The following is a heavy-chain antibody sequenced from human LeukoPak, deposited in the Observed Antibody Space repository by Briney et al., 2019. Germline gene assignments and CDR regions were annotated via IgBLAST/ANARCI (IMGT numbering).Heavy chain of an antibody. J-gene: IGHJ3*02. CDR1: GFTFSSYA. Sequence: GGSLRLSCAASGFTFSSYAMSWVRQAPGKGLEWVSAISGSGGSTYYADSVKGRFTISRDNSKNTLYLQMNSLRAEDTAVYYCAKVALEVVTAKGAFDIWGQGTMVTVSS. D-gene: IGHD2-21*02. CDR2: ISGSGGST. CDR3: AKVALEVVTAKGAFDI. V-gene: IGHV3-23*01.